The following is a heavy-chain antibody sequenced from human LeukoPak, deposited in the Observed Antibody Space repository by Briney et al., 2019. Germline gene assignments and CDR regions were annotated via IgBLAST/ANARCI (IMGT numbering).Heavy chain of an antibody. CDR2: MNPNSGNT. D-gene: IGHD1-26*01. CDR3: ARGRGSGSYSWFDP. Sequence: ASVKVSCKASGYTFTGYYMHWVRQATGQGLEWMGWMNPNSGNTGYAQKFQGRVTMTRNTSISTAYMELSSLRSEDTAVYYCARGRGSGSYSWFDPWGQGTLVTVSS. V-gene: IGHV1-8*02. J-gene: IGHJ5*02. CDR1: GYTFTGYY.